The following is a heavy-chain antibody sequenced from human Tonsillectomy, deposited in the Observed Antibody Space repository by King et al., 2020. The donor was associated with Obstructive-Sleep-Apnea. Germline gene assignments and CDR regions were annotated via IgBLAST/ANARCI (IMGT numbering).Heavy chain of an antibody. V-gene: IGHV3-33*06. CDR3: AKDLRYLGYYFDH. Sequence: VQLVESGGGVVQPGRSLRLSCTASGFTFSNYGMHWVRQAPGKGLEWVAVIWHDGSNEYYADSAKGRLTISRDNSKNTLYLQMNRLRAGDTAVYYCAKDLRYLGYYFDHWGQGTLVTVSS. CDR1: GFTFSNYG. J-gene: IGHJ4*02. CDR2: IWHDGSNE. D-gene: IGHD3-16*01.